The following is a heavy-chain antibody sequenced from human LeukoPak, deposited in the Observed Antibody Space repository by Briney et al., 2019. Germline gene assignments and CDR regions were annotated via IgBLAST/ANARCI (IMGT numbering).Heavy chain of an antibody. D-gene: IGHD6-19*01. V-gene: IGHV3-23*01. Sequence: GGSLRLSCVASGFTFSIYAMTWVRQAPGKGLEWVSGISGSGGSTYYADSVKGRFTISRDNSKNTLYLQMNSLRVEDTAVYYCAKEQGSGWHIFDYWGQGTLVTVSS. CDR2: ISGSGGST. J-gene: IGHJ4*02. CDR1: GFTFSIYA. CDR3: AKEQGSGWHIFDY.